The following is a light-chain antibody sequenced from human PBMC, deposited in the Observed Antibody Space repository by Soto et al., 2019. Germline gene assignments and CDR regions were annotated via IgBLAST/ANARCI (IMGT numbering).Light chain of an antibody. CDR3: QQYYSTPT. V-gene: IGKV4-1*01. J-gene: IGKJ3*01. CDR2: WAS. Sequence: DIVMTQSPDSLAVSLGERATINCKSSQSVLYSSNNKNYLAWYQQKPVQPPNLLIYWASTRESGVPDRFSGSGSGTDVTLTISRLQAEDVAVYYCQQYYSTPTFGPGTKVGIK. CDR1: QSVLYSSNNKNY.